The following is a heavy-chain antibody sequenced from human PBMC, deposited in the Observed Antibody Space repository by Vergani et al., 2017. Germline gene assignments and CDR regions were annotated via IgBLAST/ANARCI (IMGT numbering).Heavy chain of an antibody. CDR1: GYTFTGYY. J-gene: IGHJ4*02. V-gene: IGHV1-2*02. CDR2: INPNSGGT. Sequence: QVQLVQSGAEVKKPGASVKVSCKASGYTFTGYYMHWVRQAPGQGLEWMGWINPNSGGTNYAQKLQGRVTMTTATSTSTADMELRSLRSDDTAVYYCARPRYGGNALGDYWGQGTLVTVSS. CDR3: ARPRYGGNALGDY. D-gene: IGHD4-23*01.